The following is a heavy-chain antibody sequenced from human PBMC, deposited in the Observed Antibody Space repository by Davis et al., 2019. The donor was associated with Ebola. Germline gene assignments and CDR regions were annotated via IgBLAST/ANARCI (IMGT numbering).Heavy chain of an antibody. D-gene: IGHD2-15*01. CDR3: ARASIRYCSVGSCYSVPPGNWFDP. V-gene: IGHV1-69*02. Sequence: SVKVSCKASGGTFISYTISWVRQAHGQGLEWMGRIITILGIANHAQKFQGRVTMTRDTSTSTVYMELSSLRSEDTSVYYCARASIRYCSVGSCYSVPPGNWFDPWGQGTLVTVSS. CDR1: GGTFISYT. CDR2: IITILGIA. J-gene: IGHJ5*02.